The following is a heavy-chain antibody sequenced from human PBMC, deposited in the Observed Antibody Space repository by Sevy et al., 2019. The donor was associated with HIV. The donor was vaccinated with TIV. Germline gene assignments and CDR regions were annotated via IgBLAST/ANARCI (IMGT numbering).Heavy chain of an antibody. CDR3: ARCAHYDDANWGFDY. Sequence: GGSLRLSCAASGFIFGDYYMAWVRQAPGKGLEWISYVSRGGFTIYYADSVEGRFSISRDDAKDSLFLQMDSLRAEDTASYYCARCAHYDDANWGFDYWGQGALVTVSS. CDR1: GFIFGDYY. J-gene: IGHJ4*02. CDR2: VSRGGFTI. V-gene: IGHV3-11*01. D-gene: IGHD3-22*01.